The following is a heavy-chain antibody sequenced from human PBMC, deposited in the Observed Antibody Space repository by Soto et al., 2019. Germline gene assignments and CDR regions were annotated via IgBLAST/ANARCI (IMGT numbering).Heavy chain of an antibody. CDR3: TTDPVTMIVVVPSSG. J-gene: IGHJ4*02. V-gene: IGHV3-15*07. Sequence: GGSLRLSCAAPGFTFSNAWMNWVRQAPGKGLEWVGRIKSKTDGGTTDYAAPVKGRFTISRDDSKNTLYLQMNSLKTEDTAVYYCTTDPVTMIVVVPSSGWGQGTLVTVSS. CDR1: GFTFSNAW. CDR2: IKSKTDGGTT. D-gene: IGHD3-22*01.